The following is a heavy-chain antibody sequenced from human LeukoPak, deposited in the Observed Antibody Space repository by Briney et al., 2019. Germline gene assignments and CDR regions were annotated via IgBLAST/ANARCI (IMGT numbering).Heavy chain of an antibody. J-gene: IGHJ4*02. D-gene: IGHD4-23*01. CDR1: GFTFSSYE. CDR2: ISSSSYTI. Sequence: PGGSLRLSCAASGFTFSSYEMNWVRQAPGKGLEWVSYISSSSYTIYYADSVKGRFTISRDNAKNSLSLQMNSLRDEDTALCYCARGMSYGGFDYWGQGTLVTVSS. V-gene: IGHV3-48*03. CDR3: ARGMSYGGFDY.